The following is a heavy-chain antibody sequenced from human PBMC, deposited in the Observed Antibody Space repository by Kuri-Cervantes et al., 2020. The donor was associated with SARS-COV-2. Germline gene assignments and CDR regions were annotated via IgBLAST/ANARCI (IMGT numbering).Heavy chain of an antibody. Sequence: SETLSLTCAVYGGSFSGYYWSWIRQPPGKGLEWIGEINHSGSTNYNPSLKSRVTISVDTSKNQFSLKLSSVTAADTAVYYCASSFLQGVIIRGAFDYWGQGTLVTVSS. V-gene: IGHV4-34*01. J-gene: IGHJ4*02. CDR2: INHSGST. D-gene: IGHD3-10*01. CDR3: ASSFLQGVIIRGAFDY. CDR1: GGSFSGYY.